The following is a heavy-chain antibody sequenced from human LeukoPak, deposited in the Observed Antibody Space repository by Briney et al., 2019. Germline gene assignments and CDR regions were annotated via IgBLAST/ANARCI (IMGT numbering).Heavy chain of an antibody. CDR2: IIPIFGTA. CDR1: GGTFSSYA. D-gene: IGHD6-19*01. Sequence: SVKVSCKASGGTFSSYAISWVRQAPGQGLEWMGRIIPIFGTANYAQKFQGRVTITTDESTSTAYMELSSLISKDTAVYYCARDGEDSSGWYLANWFDPWGQGTLVTVSS. CDR3: ARDGEDSSGWYLANWFDP. J-gene: IGHJ5*02. V-gene: IGHV1-69*05.